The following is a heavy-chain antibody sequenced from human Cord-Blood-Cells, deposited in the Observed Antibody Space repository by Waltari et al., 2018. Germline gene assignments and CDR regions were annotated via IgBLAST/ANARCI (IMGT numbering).Heavy chain of an antibody. CDR2: IYYSGST. CDR1: GGSISSRSYY. Sequence: QLQLQESGPGLVKPSETLSLTCTVSGGSISSRSYYWGWIRQPPGKGLECIGSIYYSGSTYYNPSLKSRVTISVDTSKNQFSLKLSSVTAADTAVYYCASGWYSSSWYDAEYFQHWGQGTLVTVSS. J-gene: IGHJ1*01. CDR3: ASGWYSSSWYDAEYFQH. V-gene: IGHV4-39*01. D-gene: IGHD6-13*01.